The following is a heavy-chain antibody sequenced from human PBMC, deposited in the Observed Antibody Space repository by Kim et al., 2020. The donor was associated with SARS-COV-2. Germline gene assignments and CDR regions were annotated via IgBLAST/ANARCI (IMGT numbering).Heavy chain of an antibody. Sequence: GGSLRLSCAASGFTFSSYSMNWVRQAPGKGLEWVSSISSSSSYIYYADSVKGRFTISRDNAKNSLYLQMNSLRAEDTAVYYCAREVGAAVAYYYYGMDVWGQGTTVTVSS. CDR1: GFTFSSYS. D-gene: IGHD6-19*01. J-gene: IGHJ6*02. CDR2: ISSSSSYI. CDR3: AREVGAAVAYYYYGMDV. V-gene: IGHV3-21*01.